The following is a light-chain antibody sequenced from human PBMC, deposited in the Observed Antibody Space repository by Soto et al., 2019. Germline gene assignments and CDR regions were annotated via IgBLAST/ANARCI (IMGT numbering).Light chain of an antibody. V-gene: IGKV3-20*01. CDR3: QQYGSSPWT. CDR1: QSVRSSY. Sequence: EIVLTQSPGTLSLSPGERATLSCRASQSVRSSYLAWYQQKPGQAPRLLIYGASSRATGIPDRFSGSGSGTDFTLTISSLEPEDFAVSYCQQYGSSPWTFGQGTKVEIK. J-gene: IGKJ1*01. CDR2: GAS.